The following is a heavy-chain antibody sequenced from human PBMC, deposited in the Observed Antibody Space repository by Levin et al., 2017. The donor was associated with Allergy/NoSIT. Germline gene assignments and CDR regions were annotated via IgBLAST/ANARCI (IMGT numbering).Heavy chain of an antibody. CDR1: GFTLSEYA. CDR3: AKKQGGTTGFSFDV. J-gene: IGHJ3*01. D-gene: IGHD1-14*01. CDR2: ITGGGFNK. V-gene: IGHV3-23*02. Sequence: GGSLRLSCDASGFTLSEYAMSWVRQAPGKGLEGVSVITGGGFNKYYGDSVKGRFTVSRDNSKITLYWELNSLRVEDRAVYYCAKKQGGTTGFSFDVWGQGTMVTVSS.